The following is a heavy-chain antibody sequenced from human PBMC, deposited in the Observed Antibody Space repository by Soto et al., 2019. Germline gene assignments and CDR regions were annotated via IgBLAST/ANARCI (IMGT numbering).Heavy chain of an antibody. CDR3: AKAPVGPDWYFDL. V-gene: IGHV3-23*01. CDR2: ISGSGIST. J-gene: IGHJ2*01. Sequence: DVQLLESGGGLVQPGGSLRLSCAASGFTFRSYAMSWVRQAPGKGLEWVSGISGSGISTHYADSVKGRFTVSRDNSKNTLCLQMNSLRAEDTAVYTCAKAPVGPDWYFDLWGRGTLVTVSS. CDR1: GFTFRSYA.